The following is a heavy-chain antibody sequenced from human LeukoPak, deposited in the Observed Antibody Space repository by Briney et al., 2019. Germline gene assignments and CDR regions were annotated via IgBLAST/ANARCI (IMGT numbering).Heavy chain of an antibody. CDR2: ISTSSSYI. Sequence: PGGSLRLSCGASGFTFSGYSMNWVRQAPGKGLEWVSSISTSSSYIYYADSVKGRFTISRDNAKNSLYLQMNSLRAEDTAVYYCARGGQGGGVVVVVAAIAHDAFDIWGQGTMVTVSS. J-gene: IGHJ3*02. CDR3: ARGGQGGGVVVVVAAIAHDAFDI. CDR1: GFTFSGYS. V-gene: IGHV3-21*01. D-gene: IGHD2-15*01.